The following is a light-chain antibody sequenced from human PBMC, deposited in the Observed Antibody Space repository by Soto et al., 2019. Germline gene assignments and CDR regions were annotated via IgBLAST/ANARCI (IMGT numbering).Light chain of an antibody. J-gene: IGKJ1*01. Sequence: EIVMTQSPATLSVSPGERATLSCRASQSVSSNLAWYQQKPGQAPRLLIYGASTRDTGIPARFSGSGSGTEFTLPISSLQSEDFAVYYCQQYKNWPPMAFGQGTKVEIK. CDR1: QSVSSN. CDR2: GAS. CDR3: QQYKNWPPMA. V-gene: IGKV3-15*01.